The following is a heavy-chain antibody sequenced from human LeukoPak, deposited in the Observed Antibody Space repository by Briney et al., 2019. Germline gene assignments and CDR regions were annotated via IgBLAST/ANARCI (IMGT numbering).Heavy chain of an antibody. V-gene: IGHV4-59*08. CDR2: IFHNGNT. CDR3: ARRDDRFDY. Sequence: PSETLSLTCAVSGDSISNYYWSWIRQPPGKGLEWIGYIFHNGNTNYNPSLKSRVTMSVDTSKNHFALRLNSVTAADTAVYYCARRDDRFDYWGQGTLVTVSS. CDR1: GDSISNYY. J-gene: IGHJ4*02. D-gene: IGHD3-16*01.